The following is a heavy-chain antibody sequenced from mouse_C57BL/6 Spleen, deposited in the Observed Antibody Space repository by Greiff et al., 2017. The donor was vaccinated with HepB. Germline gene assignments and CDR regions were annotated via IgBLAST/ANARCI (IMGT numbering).Heavy chain of an antibody. CDR3: ARDGAYYSNYVGGMDY. CDR1: GFTFSSYA. J-gene: IGHJ4*01. V-gene: IGHV5-4*01. CDR2: ISDGGSYT. D-gene: IGHD2-5*01. Sequence: EVQVVESGGGLVKPGGSLKLSCAASGFTFSSYAMSWVRQTPEKRLEWVATISDGGSYTYYPDNVKGRFTISRDNAKNNLYLQMSHLKSEDTAMYYCARDGAYYSNYVGGMDYWGQGTSVTVSS.